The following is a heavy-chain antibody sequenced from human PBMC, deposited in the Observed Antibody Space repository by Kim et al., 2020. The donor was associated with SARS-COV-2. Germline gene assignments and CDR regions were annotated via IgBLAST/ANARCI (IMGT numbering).Heavy chain of an antibody. CDR1: GGSISSGGYS. CDR2: IYYSGST. V-gene: IGHV4-30-2*01. CDR3: ASVVPAAPSVPGWFD. J-gene: IGHJ5*02. D-gene: IGHD2-2*01. Sequence: SETLSLTCAVSGGSISSGGYSWSWLRQPPGKGLEWIGYIYYSGSTHYNPPLKSRVTITVHRSKHQFSLTLSSVTAADTAVYHCASVVPAAPSVPGWFD.